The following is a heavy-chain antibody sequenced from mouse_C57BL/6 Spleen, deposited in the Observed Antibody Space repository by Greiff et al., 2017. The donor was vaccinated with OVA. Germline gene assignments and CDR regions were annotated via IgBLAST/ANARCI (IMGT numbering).Heavy chain of an antibody. V-gene: IGHV1-20*01. CDR1: GYSFTGYF. Sequence: VQLQQSGPELVKPGDSVKISCKASGYSFTGYFMNWVMQSHGKSLEWIGRINPYNGDTFYNQKFKGKATLTVDKSSSTAHMELRSLTSEDSAVSYCASNYYGSSLAYWGQGTLVTVSA. CDR3: ASNYYGSSLAY. D-gene: IGHD1-1*01. J-gene: IGHJ3*01. CDR2: INPYNGDT.